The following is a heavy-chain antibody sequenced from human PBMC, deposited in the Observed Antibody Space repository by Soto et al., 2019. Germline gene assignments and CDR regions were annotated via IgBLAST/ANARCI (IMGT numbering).Heavy chain of an antibody. J-gene: IGHJ5*02. CDR2: INAGNGNT. D-gene: IGHD3-3*01. V-gene: IGHV1-3*01. CDR3: ARAAVTIFGVVINWFDP. Sequence: ASVKVSCKASGYTFTSYAMHWVRQAPGQRLEWMGWINAGNGNTKYSQKFQGRVTITRDTSASTAYMELSSLRSEDTAVYYCARAAVTIFGVVINWFDPWGQGTLVTV. CDR1: GYTFTSYA.